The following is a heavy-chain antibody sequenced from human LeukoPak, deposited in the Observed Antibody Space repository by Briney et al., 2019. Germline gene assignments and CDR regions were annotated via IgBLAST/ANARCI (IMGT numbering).Heavy chain of an antibody. CDR3: ARGFSTSWQFFDY. CDR2: VFYSGST. J-gene: IGHJ4*02. D-gene: IGHD2-2*01. Sequence: SETLSLTCTVSGASITSSYWTWIRQPPGKGLEWIGCVFYSGSTNYNPSLKSRVTISEDTSKNQFSLKLSSVTAADTAVYYCARGFSTSWQFFDYWGQGIPVTVSS. V-gene: IGHV4-59*01. CDR1: GASITSSY.